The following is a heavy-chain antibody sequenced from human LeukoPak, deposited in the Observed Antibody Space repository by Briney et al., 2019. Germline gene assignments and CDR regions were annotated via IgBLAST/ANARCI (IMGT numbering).Heavy chain of an antibody. D-gene: IGHD5-24*01. CDR1: GGSISSGSYY. Sequence: PSETLSLTCTVSGGSISSGSYYWSWIRQPAGKGLEWIGRIYTSGSTNYNPSLKSRVTISVDTSKNQFSLKLSSVTAADTAVYYCARPHRWLQPGGYFQHWGQGTLVTVSS. CDR3: ARPHRWLQPGGYFQH. V-gene: IGHV4-61*02. CDR2: IYTSGST. J-gene: IGHJ1*01.